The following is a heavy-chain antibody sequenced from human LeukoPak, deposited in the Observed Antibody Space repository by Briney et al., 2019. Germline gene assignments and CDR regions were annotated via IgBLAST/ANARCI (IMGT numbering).Heavy chain of an antibody. CDR1: GGSISSYY. Sequence: SETLSLTCTVSGGSISSYYWSWIRQPPGKGLEWIGYIYYSGSTNYNPSLKSRVTISVDTSKNQFSLKLSSVTAADTAVYYCARSDFWSGSIDSWGQGTLVTVSS. CDR2: IYYSGST. CDR3: ARSDFWSGSIDS. D-gene: IGHD3-3*01. V-gene: IGHV4-59*01. J-gene: IGHJ4*02.